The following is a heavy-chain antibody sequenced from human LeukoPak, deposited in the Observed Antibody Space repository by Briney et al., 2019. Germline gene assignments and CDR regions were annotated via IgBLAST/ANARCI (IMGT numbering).Heavy chain of an antibody. D-gene: IGHD4-17*01. CDR1: GGTFSSYA. CDR2: IIPIFGTA. CDR3: ASVGDYGDYDYYYYGMDV. Sequence: SVKVSCKASGGTFSSYAISWVRQAPGQGLEWMGGIIPIFGTANYAQKFQGSVTITADKSTSTAYMELSSLRSEDTAVYYCASVGDYGDYDYYYYGMDVWGKGTTVTVSS. J-gene: IGHJ6*04. V-gene: IGHV1-69*06.